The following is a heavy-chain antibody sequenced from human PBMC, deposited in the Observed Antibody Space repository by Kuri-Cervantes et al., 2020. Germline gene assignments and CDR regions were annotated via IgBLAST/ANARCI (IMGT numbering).Heavy chain of an antibody. D-gene: IGHD6-13*01. J-gene: IGHJ4*02. CDR1: GCTLTELS. CDR3: ARSRKPQQLASYYFDY. CDR2: INLSGGST. Sequence: ASVKVSCMVSGCTLTELSMHWVRQAPGQGLEWMGIINLSGGSTSYAQKFQGRVTMTRDTSTSKVYMELSSLRSEDTAVYYWARSRKPQQLASYYFDYWGQGTLVTVSS. V-gene: IGHV1-46*01.